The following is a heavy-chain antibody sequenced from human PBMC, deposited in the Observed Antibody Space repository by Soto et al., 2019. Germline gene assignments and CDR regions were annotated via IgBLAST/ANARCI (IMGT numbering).Heavy chain of an antibody. CDR3: ASLEYLNYYSFYGTDV. CDR1: GYTIVSFW. Sequence: GAPLKSSGKCCGYTIVSFWRSEERQIAGEGLEWMGIIYPGDSDTRYSPAFQGQVTISADKSISTAYLQLSSRKASNTSMYYCASLEYLNYYSFYGTDVWVQGTTVTVPS. J-gene: IGHJ6*02. CDR2: IYPGDSDT. V-gene: IGHV5-51*01. D-gene: IGHD1-1*01.